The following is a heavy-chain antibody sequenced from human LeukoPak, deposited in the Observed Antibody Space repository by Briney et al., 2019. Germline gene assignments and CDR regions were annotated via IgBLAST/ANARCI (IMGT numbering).Heavy chain of an antibody. V-gene: IGHV1-69*13. D-gene: IGHD2-21*01. CDR2: IIPIFGTA. CDR3: ARGGDFVVTARFDY. CDR1: GYTFTSYY. Sequence: SVKVSCKASGYTFTSYYMHWVRQAPGQGLEWMGGIIPIFGTANYAQKFQGRVTITADESTSTAYMELSSLRSEDTAVYYCARGGDFVVTARFDYWGQGTLVTVSS. J-gene: IGHJ4*02.